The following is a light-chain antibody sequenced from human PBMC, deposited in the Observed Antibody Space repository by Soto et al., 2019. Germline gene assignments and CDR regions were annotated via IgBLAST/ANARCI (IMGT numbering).Light chain of an antibody. V-gene: IGLV1-40*01. J-gene: IGLJ1*01. CDR2: GNT. Sequence: QPVLTQPPSVSGAPGQRVTISCTGGSSNIGAGYDVDWYQQFPGTAPKLLIYGNTNRPSGVPDRFAASKAGTSASLAIIGLQAEDEADYYCQSYDSSLSSYVFGTGTKLTVL. CDR1: SSNIGAGYD. CDR3: QSYDSSLSSYV.